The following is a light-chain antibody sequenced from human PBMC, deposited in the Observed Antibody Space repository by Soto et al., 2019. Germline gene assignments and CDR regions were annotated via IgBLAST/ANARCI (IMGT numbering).Light chain of an antibody. CDR2: DAS. V-gene: IGKV3-11*01. CDR3: QQRSNWPWT. J-gene: IGKJ1*01. Sequence: EIVLTQSPVTLSLSPGERATLSCRASQRVSSYLAWYQQKPGQAPRLLIYDASNRATGIPARFSGSGSGTDFTLTISSLEPEDFAVYHCQQRSNWPWTFGQGTKVEIK. CDR1: QRVSSY.